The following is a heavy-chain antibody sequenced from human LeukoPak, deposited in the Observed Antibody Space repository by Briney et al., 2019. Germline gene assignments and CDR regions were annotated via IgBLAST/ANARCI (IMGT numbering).Heavy chain of an antibody. CDR2: INSDGSSR. J-gene: IGHJ4*02. CDR1: GFTFSNYW. V-gene: IGHV3-74*01. CDR3: ASASSHRIAAGGDY. Sequence: GGSLRLSCAASGFTFSNYWMHWVRHAPGKGLVWVSRINSDGSSRSHADSVKGRFTISRDNAKKTLYLQMTSLRTEDPAVYYCASASSHRIAAGGDYWGQGTLVTVSS. D-gene: IGHD6-13*01.